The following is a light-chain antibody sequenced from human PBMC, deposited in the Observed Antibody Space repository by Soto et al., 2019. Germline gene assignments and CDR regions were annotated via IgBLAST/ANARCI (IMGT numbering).Light chain of an antibody. CDR1: QSVGTW. J-gene: IGKJ1*01. CDR2: GAS. CDR3: QQYNSYPWT. Sequence: DIQMTQSPSTLSASVVGRVTITCRASQSVGTWVAWYQQKPGKAPKLLIYGASNLESGVPSRFSGSGSGTEFTLTITSLQPDDFATYYCQQYNSYPWTFGQGTKVDIK. V-gene: IGKV1-5*01.